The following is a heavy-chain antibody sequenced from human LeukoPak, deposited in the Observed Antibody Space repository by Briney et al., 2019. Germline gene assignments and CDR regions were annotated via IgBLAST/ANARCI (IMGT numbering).Heavy chain of an antibody. CDR1: GGTFSSYA. CDR3: ARARDILTGYDQYYFDY. D-gene: IGHD3-9*01. Sequence: SVKVSCKACGGTFSSYAISWVRQAPGQGLEWMGGIIPIFGTANYAQKFQGRVTITTDESTSTAYMGLSSLRSEDTAVYYCARARDILTGYDQYYFDYWGQGTLVTVSS. CDR2: IIPIFGTA. J-gene: IGHJ4*02. V-gene: IGHV1-69*05.